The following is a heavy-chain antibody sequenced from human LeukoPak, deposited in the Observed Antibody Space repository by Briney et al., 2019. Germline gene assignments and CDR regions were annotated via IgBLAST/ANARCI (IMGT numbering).Heavy chain of an antibody. V-gene: IGHV5-51*01. CDR3: ARPLVGTGYSSSWYFDS. D-gene: IGHD6-13*01. CDR1: GYSITSYW. J-gene: IGHJ4*02. CDR2: IYPGDSDT. Sequence: GESLKISCKGSGYSITSYWIVWVRQMPGKGLERMGIIYPGDSDTRYSPSFQGQVTISADTSITTAYLQWSSLKASDTAIYYCARPLVGTGYSSSWYFDSWGQGTLVTVSS.